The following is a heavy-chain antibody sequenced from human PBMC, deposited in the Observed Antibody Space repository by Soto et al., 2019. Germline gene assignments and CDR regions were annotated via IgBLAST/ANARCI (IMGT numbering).Heavy chain of an antibody. D-gene: IGHD5-18*01. CDR3: ARDPLWGTAMVLWYFDL. V-gene: IGHV3-30-3*01. CDR1: GFTFSSYA. J-gene: IGHJ2*01. CDR2: ISYDGSNK. Sequence: QVQLVESGGGVVQPGRSLRLSCAASGFTFSSYAMHWVRQAPGKGLEWVAVISYDGSNKYYADSVKGRFTISRDNSKNTLYVQMNSRRDENTAVYYCARDPLWGTAMVLWYFDLWGRGTLVTVSS.